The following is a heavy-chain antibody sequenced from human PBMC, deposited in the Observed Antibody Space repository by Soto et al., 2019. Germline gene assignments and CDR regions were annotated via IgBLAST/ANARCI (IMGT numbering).Heavy chain of an antibody. Sequence: EVQLVDSGGGLVQPGGSLRLSCAASGFSLSSDWMSWVRQAPGKGLEWVANMNQDGSESDYVGSVKGRFTFTRDNAKNSLYLQMNSLRAEDTAVYYCARLSTSAGRRDLACWGQGTLVTVSS. V-gene: IGHV3-7*01. CDR3: ARLSTSAGRRDLAC. CDR2: MNQDGSES. CDR1: GFSLSSDW. J-gene: IGHJ4*02.